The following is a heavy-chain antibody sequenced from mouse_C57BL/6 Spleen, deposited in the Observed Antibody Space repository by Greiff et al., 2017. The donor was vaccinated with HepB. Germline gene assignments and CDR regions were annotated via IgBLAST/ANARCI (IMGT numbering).Heavy chain of an antibody. V-gene: IGHV1-18*01. D-gene: IGHD2-2*01. CDR1: GYTFTDYN. CDR3: ARRDYYGYDDYSMDY. CDR2: INPNNGGT. Sequence: VQLQQSGPELVKPGASVKIPCKASGYTFTDYNMDWVKQSHGKSLEWIGDINPNNGGTIYNQKFKGKATLTVDKSSSTAYMELRSLTSEDTEVYEGARRDYYGYDDYSMDYWGQGTSVTVSS. J-gene: IGHJ4*01.